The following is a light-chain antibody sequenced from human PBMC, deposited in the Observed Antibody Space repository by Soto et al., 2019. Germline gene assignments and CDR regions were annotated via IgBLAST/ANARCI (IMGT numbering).Light chain of an antibody. J-gene: IGLJ1*01. CDR1: SSDVGGYNY. Sequence: QSVLTQPASVSGSPGQSITISCTGTSSDVGGYNYVSWYQQHPGKAPKLMIYEVSNRPSGVSNRFSGSKSGNTASLTISGLQAEDAHAYHCSSYTSRSTLYVFGTGTKV. CDR3: SSYTSRSTLYV. V-gene: IGLV2-14*01. CDR2: EVS.